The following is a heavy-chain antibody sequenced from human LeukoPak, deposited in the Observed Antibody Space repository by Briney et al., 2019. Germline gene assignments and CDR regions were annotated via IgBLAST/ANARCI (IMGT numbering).Heavy chain of an antibody. J-gene: IGHJ6*02. CDR2: INTNTGNP. CDR1: GYTFTSYA. CDR3: ARDMTYYDFWSGYYNYYYYGMDV. D-gene: IGHD3-3*01. Sequence: GASVKVSCKASGYTFTSYAMNWVRQAPGQGLEWMGWINTNTGNPTYAQGFTGRFVFSLDTSVSTAYLQISSLKAEDTAVYYRARDMTYYDFWSGYYNYYYYGMDVWGQGTTVTVSS. V-gene: IGHV7-4-1*02.